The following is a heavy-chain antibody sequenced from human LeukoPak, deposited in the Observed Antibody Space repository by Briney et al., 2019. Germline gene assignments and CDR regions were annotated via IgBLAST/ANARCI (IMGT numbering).Heavy chain of an antibody. CDR2: IDGSGDTI. CDR1: GFTFSDYS. CDR3: SRRFDC. J-gene: IGHJ4*02. Sequence: GGSLRLSCAASGFTFSDYSMNWVRQAPGKGLEWVSYIDGSGDTIYYADSVKGRFTISRDNAKNSLDLQMNSLRDEDTAVYYGSRRFDCWGQGTLVTASS. V-gene: IGHV3-48*02.